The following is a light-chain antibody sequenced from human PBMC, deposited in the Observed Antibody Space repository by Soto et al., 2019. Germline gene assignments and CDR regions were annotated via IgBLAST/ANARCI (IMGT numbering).Light chain of an antibody. V-gene: IGLV2-14*01. J-gene: IGLJ1*01. CDR1: SSDVGAYNY. Sequence: QSALTQPASVSGSPGQSITISCTGTSSDVGAYNYVSWYQHHPGKAPKLMIYEVSNRPSGVSNRFSGSKSGNTASLTISGLQAEDEADYYCSSYTSSSSPYVFGTGTKLTVL. CDR2: EVS. CDR3: SSYTSSSSPYV.